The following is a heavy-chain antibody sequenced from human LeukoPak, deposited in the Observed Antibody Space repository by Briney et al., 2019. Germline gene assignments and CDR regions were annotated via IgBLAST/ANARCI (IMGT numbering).Heavy chain of an antibody. CDR3: ATLKMTTVTKGLSYYFDY. CDR1: GGTFSSYA. J-gene: IGHJ4*02. Sequence: GASVKVSCKASGGTFSSYAISWVRQAPGQGLEWMGGIIPIFGTTNYAQKFQGRVTITADESTSTAYMEVSSLRSEDTAVYYCATLKMTTVTKGLSYYFDYWGQGTLVTVSS. V-gene: IGHV1-69*13. D-gene: IGHD4-17*01. CDR2: IIPIFGTT.